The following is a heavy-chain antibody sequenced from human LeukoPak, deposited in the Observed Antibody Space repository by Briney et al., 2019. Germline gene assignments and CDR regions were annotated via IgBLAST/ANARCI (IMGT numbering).Heavy chain of an antibody. V-gene: IGHV1-2*02. Sequence: ASVKVSCKASGYTFTGYYMHWVRQAPGQGLEWMGWINPNSGGTNYAQKFQGRVTMTRDTSISTAYMELSRLRSDDTAVYYCAGAGGWADYYFDYWGQGTLVTVSS. D-gene: IGHD6-19*01. J-gene: IGHJ4*02. CDR2: INPNSGGT. CDR3: AGAGGWADYYFDY. CDR1: GYTFTGYY.